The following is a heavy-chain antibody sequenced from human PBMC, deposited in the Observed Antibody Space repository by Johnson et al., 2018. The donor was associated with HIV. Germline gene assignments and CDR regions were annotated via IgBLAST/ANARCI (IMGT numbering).Heavy chain of an antibody. V-gene: IGHV3-7*01. D-gene: IGHD1-26*01. CDR3: ARGREDF. J-gene: IGHJ3*01. CDR2: INEDGREK. CDR1: GFSFHNYW. Sequence: MLLVESGGGLVQPGGSLRLSCGASGFSFHNYWMSWVRQAPGKGLEWVANINEDGREKHYVGSVKGRFTIARDNGKNSLSLQMNTLRAEDTAVYFCARGREDFWGQGTMVTVSS.